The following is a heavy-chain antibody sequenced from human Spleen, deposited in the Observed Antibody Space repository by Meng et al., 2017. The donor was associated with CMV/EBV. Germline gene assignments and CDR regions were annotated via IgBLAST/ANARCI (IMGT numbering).Heavy chain of an antibody. CDR3: VRGASGYSNYYYYGMDV. CDR1: GFTLDDYG. D-gene: IGHD3-3*01. CDR2: INWNGGST. Sequence: GESLKISCAASGFTLDDYGMSWVRQAPGKGLEWVSGINWNGGSTGYADSVKGRFTISRDNAKNSLYLQMNSLRAEDTALYYCVRGASGYSNYYYYGMDVWGQGTTVTVSS. V-gene: IGHV3-20*04. J-gene: IGHJ6*02.